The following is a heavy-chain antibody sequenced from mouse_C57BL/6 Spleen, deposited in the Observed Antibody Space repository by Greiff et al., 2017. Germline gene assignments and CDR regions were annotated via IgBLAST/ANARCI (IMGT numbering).Heavy chain of an antibody. CDR1: GYTFTSYC. CDR3: AGIGYNGSSDAMDY. Sequence: VQLQQSGTVLVRPGASVKMSCKTSGYTFTSYCMHWVKQRPGQGLEWIGAIYPGNSDTSYNQKFKGKAKLTADTSASTAYMELSSLTNEDSAVYYCAGIGYNGSSDAMDYWGQGTSVTVSS. CDR2: IYPGNSDT. D-gene: IGHD1-1*01. J-gene: IGHJ4*01. V-gene: IGHV1-5*01.